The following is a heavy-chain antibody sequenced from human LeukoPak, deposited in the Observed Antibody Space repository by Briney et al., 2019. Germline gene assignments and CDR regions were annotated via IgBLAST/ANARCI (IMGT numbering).Heavy chain of an antibody. V-gene: IGHV4-31*03. Sequence: SQSLSLTCTVAGGSISSGGYYWSWIRQHPGKGLEWIGYIYYSGSTYYNPSLKSRVTISVDTSKNQFSLKLSSVTAADTAVYYCARALGVVVPAHWFDPWGQGTLVTVSS. CDR1: GGSISSGGYY. D-gene: IGHD2-2*01. J-gene: IGHJ5*02. CDR3: ARALGVVVPAHWFDP. CDR2: IYYSGST.